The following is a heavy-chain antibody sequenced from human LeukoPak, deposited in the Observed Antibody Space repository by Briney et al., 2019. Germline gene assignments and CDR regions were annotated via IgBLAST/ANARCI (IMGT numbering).Heavy chain of an antibody. CDR1: GGSISSYY. D-gene: IGHD6-13*01. J-gene: IGHJ4*02. Sequence: SETLSLTCTVSGGSISSYYWSWIRQPPGKGLEWIGYIYYSGSTNYNPSLKSRVTISVDTSKNQFSLKLSSVTAADTAVYYCAREAAAGFDYWGQGTLVTVSS. V-gene: IGHV4-59*01. CDR3: AREAAAGFDY. CDR2: IYYSGST.